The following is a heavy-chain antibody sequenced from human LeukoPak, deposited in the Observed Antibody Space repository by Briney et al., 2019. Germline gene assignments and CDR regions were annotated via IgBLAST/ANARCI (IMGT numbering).Heavy chain of an antibody. CDR3: ARAPGYYDSSGYLPFDY. CDR1: GGSISSNSYC. D-gene: IGHD3-22*01. V-gene: IGHV4-39*07. J-gene: IGHJ4*02. CDR2: IYYSGRT. Sequence: PSETLSLTCTVSGGSISSNSYCWGWIRQPPGKGLEWIGGIYYSGRTYYNPSLKSRVTISVDTSKNQFSLKLSSVTAADTAVYYCARAPGYYDSSGYLPFDYWGQGTLVTVSS.